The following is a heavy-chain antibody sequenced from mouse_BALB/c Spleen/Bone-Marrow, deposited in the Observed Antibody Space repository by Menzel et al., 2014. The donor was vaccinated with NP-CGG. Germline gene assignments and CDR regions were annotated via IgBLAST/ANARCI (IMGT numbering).Heavy chain of an antibody. V-gene: IGHV1-9*01. D-gene: IGHD1-1*01. Sequence: VKLMESGAELMKPGASVKISCKATGYTFSSYWIEWVKQRPGHGLEWIGEILPGSGSTNYNEKFKGKATFTADTSSNTAYMQLSSLTSEDSAVNYCARFYYYGSSYYFDYWGQGTTLTVSS. CDR1: GYTFSSYW. CDR2: ILPGSGST. J-gene: IGHJ2*01. CDR3: ARFYYYGSSYYFDY.